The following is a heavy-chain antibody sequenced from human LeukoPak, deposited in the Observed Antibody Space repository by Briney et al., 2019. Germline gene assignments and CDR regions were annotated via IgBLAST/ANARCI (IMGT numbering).Heavy chain of an antibody. CDR2: IYHSGST. V-gene: IGHV4-4*02. D-gene: IGHD3-10*01. J-gene: IGHJ4*02. Sequence: SETLSLTCVVSGGSISSSYWWSWVRQSPEKGLEWIGEIYHSGSTSYNPSLRSRVSVSVDKSKNQFSLQLSSVTAADTAVYYCAKRGEHYGAGSDSPPDYFFDIWGQGTLVIVSS. CDR3: AKRGEHYGAGSDSPPDYFFDI. CDR1: GGSISSSYW.